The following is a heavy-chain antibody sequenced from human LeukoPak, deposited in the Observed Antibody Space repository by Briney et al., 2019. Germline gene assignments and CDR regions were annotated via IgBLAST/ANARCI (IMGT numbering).Heavy chain of an antibody. CDR1: GFTFSSYW. CDR2: INNDGSST. Sequence: PGGSLRLSCAASGFTFSSYWMHWVRQAPGKGLVWVSRINNDGSSTTYADSVKGRFTISRDNAKNTLYLHMNSLRAEDTAVYFCARGHYGMDVWGQGTTVTVSS. V-gene: IGHV3-74*01. J-gene: IGHJ6*02. CDR3: ARGHYGMDV.